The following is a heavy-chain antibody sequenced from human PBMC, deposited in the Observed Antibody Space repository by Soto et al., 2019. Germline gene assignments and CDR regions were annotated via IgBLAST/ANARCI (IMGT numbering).Heavy chain of an antibody. V-gene: IGHV4-59*08. CDR2: AHYSGGT. Sequence: ASETLSLTCTVSGDSISIYNWNWIRQSPGKGLEWIGYAHYSGGTLYNPSLNGRVTISLDTSKNQFSLKLSSVTAADTAVYYCARGGWRHIDYWGQGTLVTVSS. CDR1: GDSISIYN. D-gene: IGHD3-3*01. CDR3: ARGGWRHIDY. J-gene: IGHJ4*02.